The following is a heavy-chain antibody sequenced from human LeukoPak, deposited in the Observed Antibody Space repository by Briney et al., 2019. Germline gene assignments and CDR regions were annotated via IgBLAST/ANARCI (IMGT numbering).Heavy chain of an antibody. V-gene: IGHV3-21*01. Sequence: PGGSLRLSCAASGFTFSSYSMNWVRQAPGKGLKWVSSISSSSSYIYYADSVKGRFTISRDNAKNSLYLQMNSLRAEDTAVYYCAREAVYGSVTFDYWGQGTLVTVSS. CDR3: AREAVYGSVTFDY. D-gene: IGHD3-10*01. CDR1: GFTFSSYS. CDR2: ISSSSSYI. J-gene: IGHJ4*02.